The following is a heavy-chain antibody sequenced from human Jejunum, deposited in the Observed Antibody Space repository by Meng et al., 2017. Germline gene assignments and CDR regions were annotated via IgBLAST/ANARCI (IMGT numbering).Heavy chain of an antibody. J-gene: IGHJ1*01. CDR1: GGSMNSAGHY. Sequence: QVQLQESGPVLGKPAQTLSLTCTVSGGSMNSAGHYWSWIRQDPGKGLEWIGYIHYSGGTYYNPSLKSRVTISVDTSKNQFSLKLNSVSAADTAVYYCARATAGNSEYFQNWGQGTLVTVSS. V-gene: IGHV4-31*03. D-gene: IGHD4-23*01. CDR2: IHYSGGT. CDR3: ARATAGNSEYFQN.